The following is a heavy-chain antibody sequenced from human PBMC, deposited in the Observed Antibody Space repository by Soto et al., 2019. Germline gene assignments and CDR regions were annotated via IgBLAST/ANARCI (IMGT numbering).Heavy chain of an antibody. CDR2: ISYDGSNK. Sequence: QVQLVESGGGVVQPGGSLRLSCAASGFTFSSYAMHWVRQAPGKGLEWVAVISYDGSNKYYADSVKGRFTISRDNSKNTLYLQMNSLRAEDTAVYYCARAGVGSSSSRGGDYYYYGMDVWGQGTTVTVSS. V-gene: IGHV3-30-3*01. CDR3: ARAGVGSSSSRGGDYYYYGMDV. CDR1: GFTFSSYA. J-gene: IGHJ6*02. D-gene: IGHD6-6*01.